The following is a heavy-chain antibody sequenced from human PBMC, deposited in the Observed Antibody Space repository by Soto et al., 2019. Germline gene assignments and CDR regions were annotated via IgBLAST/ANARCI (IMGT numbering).Heavy chain of an antibody. Sequence: QLQLQESGPGLVKPSETLSLTCSVSDDSINSDKYYWGWIRQPPGKGLEWRGSIYYRGNAYYNPSLQPRVTLSLDRSKSQFSLELNSVTAADSAVYFCARLEGLATVSYYFDFWGPGALVTVSS. V-gene: IGHV4-39*01. CDR1: DDSINSDKYY. CDR2: IYYRGNA. CDR3: ARLEGLATVSYYFDF. J-gene: IGHJ4*02. D-gene: IGHD3-3*01.